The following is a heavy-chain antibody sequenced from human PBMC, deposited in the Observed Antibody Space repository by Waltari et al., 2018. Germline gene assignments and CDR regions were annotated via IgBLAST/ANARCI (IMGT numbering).Heavy chain of an antibody. CDR1: GVSMRIVPYS. CDR2: IDTSGDT. V-gene: IGHV4-61*02. Sequence: QVQLQESGPGLVKPSQTLFLTCAVPGVSMRIVPYSWSWIRQAAGMRPEWIGRIDTSGDTDYNPSLNGRVTISIDTSRNQFSLQLTSVTAADTAVYYCARRSRNASPEDSWGQGTLVTVSS. D-gene: IGHD4-4*01. J-gene: IGHJ4*02. CDR3: ARRSRNASPEDS.